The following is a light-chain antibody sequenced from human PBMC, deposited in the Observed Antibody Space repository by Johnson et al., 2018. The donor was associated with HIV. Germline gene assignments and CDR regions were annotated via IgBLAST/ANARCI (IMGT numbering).Light chain of an antibody. V-gene: IGLV1-51*02. CDR1: SSNIGNNY. CDR2: ENN. Sequence: QSVLTQPPSVSAAPGQKVTISCSGSSSNIGNNYVSWYQQLPGTAPQLLIYENNKRPSGIPDRFSGSKSGTSATLGITGLQTWDEADYYCGTWDSSLRGVFGTGTKVTVL. J-gene: IGLJ1*01. CDR3: GTWDSSLRGV.